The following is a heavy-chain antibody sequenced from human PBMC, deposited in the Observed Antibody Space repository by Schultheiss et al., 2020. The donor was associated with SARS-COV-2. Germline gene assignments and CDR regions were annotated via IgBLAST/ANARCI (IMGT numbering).Heavy chain of an antibody. CDR3: TTDLGTGVAVTPFYYYYYMDV. V-gene: IGHV3-15*01. CDR1: GFTFSSYA. CDR2: IKSKTDGGTT. J-gene: IGHJ6*03. Sequence: GESLKISCAASGFTFSSYAMSWVRQAPGKGLEWVGRIKSKTDGGTTDYAAPVKGRFTISRDDSKNTLYLQMNSLKTEDTAVYYCTTDLGTGVAVTPFYYYYYMDVWGKGTTVTVSS. D-gene: IGHD4-23*01.